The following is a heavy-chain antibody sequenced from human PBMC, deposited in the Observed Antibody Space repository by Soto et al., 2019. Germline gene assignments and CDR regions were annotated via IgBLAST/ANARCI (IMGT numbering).Heavy chain of an antibody. D-gene: IGHD6-13*01. CDR1: GGSFSGYY. J-gene: IGHJ5*02. CDR2: INHSGST. Sequence: SETLSLTCAVYGGSFSGYYWSWIRQPPGKGLEWIGEINHSGSTNYNPSIKSRVTISVDTTKNQFSLKLSSVTAADTAVYYCARPGIAAAGNWFDPWGQGTLVTVSS. CDR3: ARPGIAAAGNWFDP. V-gene: IGHV4-34*01.